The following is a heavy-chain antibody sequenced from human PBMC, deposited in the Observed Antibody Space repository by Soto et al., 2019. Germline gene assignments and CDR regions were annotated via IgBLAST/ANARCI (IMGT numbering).Heavy chain of an antibody. CDR2: IIPFFGTA. D-gene: IGHD3-10*01. CDR3: ATDWGVYASGPYGSDA. V-gene: IGHV1-69*06. Sequence: ASVKVSCKASGGTFSSHAISWVRQAPGQGLEWMGGIIPFFGTAKYAQKFQGRVTFTADKSTTTAYMDLSSLTSEDTAVYYCATDWGVYASGPYGSDAWGQGTTVTVSS. CDR1: GGTFSSHA. J-gene: IGHJ6*02.